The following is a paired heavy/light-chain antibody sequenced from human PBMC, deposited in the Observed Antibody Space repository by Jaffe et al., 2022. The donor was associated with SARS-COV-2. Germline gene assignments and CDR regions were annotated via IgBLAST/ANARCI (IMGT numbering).Heavy chain of an antibody. CDR3: AHSRFLMIRAVIVFDY. D-gene: IGHD3-10*01. CDR1: GFSLTTPGVG. Sequence: QITLMESGPALVKPTQTLTLTCTFSGFSLTTPGVGVGWIRQPPGKALEWLALIYWDDDKRYSPSLKSRLTITKVTSKSQVVLTLTNMDPVDTATYYCAHSRFLMIRAVIVFDYWGQGTLVTVSS. V-gene: IGHV2-5*02. CDR2: IYWDDDK. J-gene: IGHJ4*02.
Light chain of an antibody. V-gene: IGLV2-8*01. CDR1: SSDVGGYNY. J-gene: IGLJ2*01. Sequence: QSALTQPPSASGSPGQSVTISCTGTSSDVGGYNYVSWYQQHPGKAPKLMIYEVSQRPSGVPDRFSGSKSGNTASLTVSGLQPEDEADYYCSSYAGSNNLVFGGGTKLTVL. CDR2: EVS. CDR3: SSYAGSNNLV.